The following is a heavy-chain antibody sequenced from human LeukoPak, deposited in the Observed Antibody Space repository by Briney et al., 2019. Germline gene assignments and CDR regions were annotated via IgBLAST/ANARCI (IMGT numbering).Heavy chain of an antibody. CDR3: ARDFQPRYCSSSSCSPA. V-gene: IGHV3-7*03. CDR2: IRPDGSQK. J-gene: IGHJ6*02. D-gene: IGHD2-2*01. CDR1: GFTFRNYW. Sequence: GRSLRLSCAASGFTFRNYWMSWVRQAPGEGLEWVANIRPDGSQKYYVDSARGRFTISRDNAKSSLYPQMSSLRPEDTATYYCARDFQPRYCSSSSCSPAWGQGTTVTVSS.